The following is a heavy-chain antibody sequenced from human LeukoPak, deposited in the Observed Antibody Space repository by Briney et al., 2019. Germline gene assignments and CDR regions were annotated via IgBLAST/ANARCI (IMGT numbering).Heavy chain of an antibody. D-gene: IGHD1-26*01. CDR3: VKDLPLRYSGSYYPY. CDR2: ISASGDST. Sequence: LSGGSLRLSCSASGFTFSSYAMHWVRQAPGKGLEYVSAISASGDSTYYADSVKGRFSISRDNSRNTLYLQMSSLRAEDTAVYYCVKDLPLRYSGSYYPYWGQGTLVTVSS. CDR1: GFTFSSYA. J-gene: IGHJ4*02. V-gene: IGHV3-64D*06.